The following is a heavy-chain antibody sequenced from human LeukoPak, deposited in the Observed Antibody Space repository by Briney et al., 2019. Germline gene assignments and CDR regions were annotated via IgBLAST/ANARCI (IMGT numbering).Heavy chain of an antibody. CDR1: GYSISSGYY. V-gene: IGHV4-38-2*02. D-gene: IGHD3-22*01. CDR3: ARASYSYDISGWVPFDY. Sequence: SETLSLTCTVSGYSISSGYYWGWIRQPPGKGLEWIGSIYHSGSTYYNPSLKSRVTISVDTSKNQFSLKLSSVTAADTAVYYCARASYSYDISGWVPFDYWGQGTLVTVSS. CDR2: IYHSGST. J-gene: IGHJ4*02.